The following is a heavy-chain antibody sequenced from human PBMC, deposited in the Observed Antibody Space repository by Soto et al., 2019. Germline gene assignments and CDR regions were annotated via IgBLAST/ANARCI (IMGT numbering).Heavy chain of an antibody. Sequence: SETLSLTCAVSGGSISSGGYSWSWIRQPPGKGLEWIGCIYQSGSTYYNPSLKSRVTVSVDRSKNQFSLKLSSVIAADTAVYYCARGGIVVVPAAMGAFDIWGQGTMVTVSS. V-gene: IGHV4-30-2*01. CDR2: IYQSGST. D-gene: IGHD2-2*01. J-gene: IGHJ3*02. CDR1: GGSISSGGYS. CDR3: ARGGIVVVPAAMGAFDI.